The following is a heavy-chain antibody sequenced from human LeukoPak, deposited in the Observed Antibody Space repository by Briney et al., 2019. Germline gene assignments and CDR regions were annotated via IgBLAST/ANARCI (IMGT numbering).Heavy chain of an antibody. J-gene: IGHJ4*02. CDR1: GFTFSSYE. D-gene: IGHD3-10*01. V-gene: IGHV3-48*03. Sequence: GGSLRLSCAASGFTFSSYEMNWVRQAPGKGLEWVSYISSSGSTIYYADSVKGRFTISRDNAKNSLYLQMNSLRAEDTAVYYCASGVRGVIMGSFDYWGQGTLVTVSS. CDR2: ISSSGSTI. CDR3: ASGVRGVIMGSFDY.